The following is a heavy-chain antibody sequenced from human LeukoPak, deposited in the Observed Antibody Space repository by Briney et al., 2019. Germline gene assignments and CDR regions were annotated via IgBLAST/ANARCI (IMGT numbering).Heavy chain of an antibody. CDR1: GFTFSSYD. J-gene: IGHJ4*02. CDR3: ASSDSSGWYFDY. Sequence: GGSLRLSCAASGFTFSSYDMHWVRQATGKGLEWVSAIGTAGDTYYPGSVKGRFTISRENAKNSLYLQMDSLRAGDTAVYYCASSDSSGWYFDYWGQGTLVTVSS. CDR2: IGTAGDT. D-gene: IGHD6-19*01. V-gene: IGHV3-13*01.